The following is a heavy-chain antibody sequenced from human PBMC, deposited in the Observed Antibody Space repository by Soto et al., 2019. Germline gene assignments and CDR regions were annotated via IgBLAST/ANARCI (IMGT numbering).Heavy chain of an antibody. CDR3: ASTLGARFDY. CDR2: INPSIGTT. V-gene: IGHV1-46*03. D-gene: IGHD1-26*01. CDR1: GDTFTTQN. J-gene: IGHJ4*02. Sequence: ASLKVSCKSFGDTFTTQNMHWVRQAPGQGLEWMGVINPSIGTTTYAQKFQGRVTMTRDTSTSTVYMEVSSLRSEDTAVYYCASTLGARFDYWGQGTLVTVS.